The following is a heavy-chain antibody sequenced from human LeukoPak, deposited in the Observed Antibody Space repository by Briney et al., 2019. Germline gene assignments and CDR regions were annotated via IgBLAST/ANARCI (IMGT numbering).Heavy chain of an antibody. Sequence: SETLSLTCSVSGVAIISYYWSWIRQPAGKGPKWIGRIYPTGNTASNPSLKTRVILSTDLSKKQCSLRLRSVTAADTAVYYCARLKFYDSTGYSPGYYMDVWGKGTAVTVSS. CDR1: GVAIISYY. J-gene: IGHJ6*03. CDR2: IYPTGNT. D-gene: IGHD3-22*01. CDR3: ARLKFYDSTGYSPGYYMDV. V-gene: IGHV4-4*07.